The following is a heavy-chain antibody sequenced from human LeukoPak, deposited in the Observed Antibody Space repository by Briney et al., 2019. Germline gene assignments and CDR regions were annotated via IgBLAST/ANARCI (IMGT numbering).Heavy chain of an antibody. CDR3: ARAGDFDS. D-gene: IGHD3-10*01. CDR1: GFAFSSYS. V-gene: IGHV3-21*01. CDR2: ISSSSYI. J-gene: IGHJ4*02. Sequence: GGSLRPSCAASGFAFSSYSMNWVRQAPGKGREWVSSISSSSYIHYADSVKGRFTISRDSAESSLYLQMNSLRAEDTAVYYCARAGDFDSWGQGTLVTVSS.